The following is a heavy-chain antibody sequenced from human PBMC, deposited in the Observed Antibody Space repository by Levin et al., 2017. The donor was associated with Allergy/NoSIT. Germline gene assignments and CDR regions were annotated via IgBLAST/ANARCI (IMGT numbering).Heavy chain of an antibody. CDR1: GFSFSNYA. CDR3: AKDLWENRMAAAGPNDF. Sequence: SCAASGFSFSNYAMHWVRQAPGKGLDWVAGTSYDGNNKFYADSVQGRFTISRDNSKNTLYLQMNSLRAEDTAVYYCAKDLWENRMAAAGPNDFWGQGTLVTVSS. J-gene: IGHJ4*02. CDR2: TSYDGNNK. V-gene: IGHV3-30-3*01. D-gene: IGHD6-13*01.